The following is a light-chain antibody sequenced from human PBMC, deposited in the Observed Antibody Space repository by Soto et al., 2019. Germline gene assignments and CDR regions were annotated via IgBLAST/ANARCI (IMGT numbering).Light chain of an antibody. CDR1: SSDVGGYKY. CDR3: SSSTSSSNPF. CDR2: DVS. J-gene: IGLJ2*01. Sequence: QSALTQPASVSGSPGQSITISCTGTSSDVGGYKYVSWYQQHPGKAPKLMIYDVSNRPSGVSNRFSGSKSGNTASLTISGLQAEDEAEYYCSSSTSSSNPFFGGGTKLTVL. V-gene: IGLV2-14*01.